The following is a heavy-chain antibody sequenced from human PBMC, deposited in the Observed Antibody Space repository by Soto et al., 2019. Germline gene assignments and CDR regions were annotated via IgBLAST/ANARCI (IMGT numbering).Heavy chain of an antibody. CDR2: IYHSGTT. CDR1: GGSISSTSYY. D-gene: IGHD3-10*01. CDR3: ARHDYDSGSYVRY. V-gene: IGHV4-39*01. J-gene: IGHJ4*02. Sequence: QLQLQESGPGLVKPSETLSLTCTVSGGSISSTSYYWGWIRQPPGKGLEWIGNIYHSGTTYYNPSLTSRVTIPVDTSKNQFSLKLTSVTAADTAVYYCARHDYDSGSYVRYWGQGTLVTVSS.